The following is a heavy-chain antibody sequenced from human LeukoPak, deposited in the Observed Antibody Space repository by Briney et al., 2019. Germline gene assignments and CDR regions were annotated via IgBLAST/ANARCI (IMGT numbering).Heavy chain of an antibody. CDR3: ARDVGIAVALPDY. J-gene: IGHJ4*02. Sequence: GGSLRLSCAASGFTFSSYAMSWVRQAPGKGLEWVSAISGSGGSTYYADSVKGRFTISRDNSKNTLYLQMNSLRSDDTAVYYCARDVGIAVALPDYWGQGTLVTVSS. CDR2: ISGSGGST. V-gene: IGHV3-23*01. CDR1: GFTFSSYA. D-gene: IGHD6-19*01.